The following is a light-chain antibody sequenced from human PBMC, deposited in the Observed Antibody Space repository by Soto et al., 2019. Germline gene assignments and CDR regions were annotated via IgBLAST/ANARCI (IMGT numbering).Light chain of an antibody. CDR3: SSYGGSNNLL. CDR2: DVI. Sequence: QSVLTQPPSASGSPGQSVTISCTGTSRDIGGYDFVSWYQQHPGQAPKLLIYDVIKRPLGVPDRFSGSKSGNTASLTVSGLQTDDEADYYCSSYGGSNNLLFGGGTKLTVL. J-gene: IGLJ2*01. CDR1: SRDIGGYDF. V-gene: IGLV2-8*01.